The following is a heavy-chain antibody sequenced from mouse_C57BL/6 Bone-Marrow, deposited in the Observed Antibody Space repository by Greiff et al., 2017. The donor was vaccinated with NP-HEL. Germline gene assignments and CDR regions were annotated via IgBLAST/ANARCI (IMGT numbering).Heavy chain of an antibody. CDR3: ARYYGSSLDY. V-gene: IGHV1-22*01. CDR1: GYTFTDYN. J-gene: IGHJ2*01. D-gene: IGHD1-1*01. Sequence: EVQLQQSGPELVKPGASVKMSCKASGYTFTDYNMHWVKQSHGKSLEWIGYINPNNGGTSYNQKFKGKATLTVNKSSSTAYMELRRLTSEESAVDYCARYYGSSLDYWGQGTTLTVSS. CDR2: INPNNGGT.